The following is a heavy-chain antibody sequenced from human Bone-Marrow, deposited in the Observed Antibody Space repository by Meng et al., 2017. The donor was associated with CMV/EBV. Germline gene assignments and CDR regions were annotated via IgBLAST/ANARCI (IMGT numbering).Heavy chain of an antibody. CDR3: ARDPPLLEYGPPFDL. CDR2: IIPIFGTA. D-gene: IGHD4-17*01. V-gene: IGHV1-69*12. Sequence: VQLVPSGAEVKQPGSSVKVSCKASGGTFSSYAISWVRQAPGLGLEWMGGIIPIFGTANYAQKFQGRVTITADESTSTAYMELSSLRSEDTAVYYCARDPPLLEYGPPFDLWGRGTLVTVSS. J-gene: IGHJ2*01. CDR1: GGTFSSYA.